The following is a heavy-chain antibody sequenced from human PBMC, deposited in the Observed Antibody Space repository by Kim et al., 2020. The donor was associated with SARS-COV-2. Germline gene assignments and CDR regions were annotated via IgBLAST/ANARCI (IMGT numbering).Heavy chain of an antibody. V-gene: IGHV3-21*01. CDR1: GFTFSSYS. D-gene: IGHD1-20*01. CDR3: ASPGVITGSGNWFDP. Sequence: GSLRLSCAASGFTFSSYSMNWVRQAPGKGLEWVSSISSSSSYIYYADSVMGRFTISRDNAKNSLYLQMNSLRAEDTAVYYCASPGVITGSGNWFDPWGQGTLVTVSS. J-gene: IGHJ5*02. CDR2: ISSSSSYI.